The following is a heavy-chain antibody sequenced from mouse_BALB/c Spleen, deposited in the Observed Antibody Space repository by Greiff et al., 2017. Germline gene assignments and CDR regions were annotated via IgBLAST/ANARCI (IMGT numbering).Heavy chain of an antibody. J-gene: IGHJ2*01. Sequence: EVKVVESGGGLVQPGGSLRLSCATSGFTFTDYYMSWVRQPPGKALEWLGFIRNKANGYTTEYSASVKGRFTISRDNSQSILYLQMNTLRAEDSATYYCARCIYYYGSSYFDYWGQGTTLTVSS. CDR2: IRNKANGYTT. CDR1: GFTFTDYY. D-gene: IGHD1-1*01. V-gene: IGHV7-3*02. CDR3: ARCIYYYGSSYFDY.